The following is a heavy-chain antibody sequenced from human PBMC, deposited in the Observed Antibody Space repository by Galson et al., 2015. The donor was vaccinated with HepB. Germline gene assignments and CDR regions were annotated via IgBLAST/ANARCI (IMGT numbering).Heavy chain of an antibody. D-gene: IGHD6-13*01. CDR3: ARDPARSSWYWYYYYMDV. CDR1: GFTFSSYG. Sequence: SLRLSCAASGFTFSSYGMHWVRQAPGKGLEWVAVIWYDGSNKYYADSVKGRFTISRDNSKNTLYLQMNSLRAEDTAVYYCARDPARSSWYWYYYYMDVWGKGTTVTVSS. J-gene: IGHJ6*03. CDR2: IWYDGSNK. V-gene: IGHV3-33*08.